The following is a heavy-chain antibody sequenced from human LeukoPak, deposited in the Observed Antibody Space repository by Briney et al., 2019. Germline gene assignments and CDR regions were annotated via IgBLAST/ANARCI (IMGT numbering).Heavy chain of an antibody. D-gene: IGHD4-23*01. CDR2: ISYSGYT. CDR1: GVSMRTYY. V-gene: IGHV4-59*01. CDR3: ARGRNDNGGMFFDS. Sequence: SETLSLTCTVSGVSMRTYYWSWIRQAPGQGLEWIGFISYSGYTSYSPSLKSRVAISVGTSKSQFSLRLSSMTAADTAIYYCARGRNDNGGMFFDSWAQGTLVTVSS. J-gene: IGHJ4*02.